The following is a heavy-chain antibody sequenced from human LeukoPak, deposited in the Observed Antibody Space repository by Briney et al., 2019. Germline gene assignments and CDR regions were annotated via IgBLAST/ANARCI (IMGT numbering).Heavy chain of an antibody. V-gene: IGHV4-39*07. CDR2: IQYTGTT. CDR1: GGSIRSSSYN. J-gene: IGHJ6*03. Sequence: SETLSLTCTVSGGSIRSSSYNWGWIRQPPGKGLEWIGSIQYTGTTYYNPSLKSRVTISIDTSKNQFSLKLSSVTAADTAVYYCARGTYGSYYYYMDVWGKGTTVTVSS. CDR3: ARGTYGSYYYYMDV. D-gene: IGHD3-10*01.